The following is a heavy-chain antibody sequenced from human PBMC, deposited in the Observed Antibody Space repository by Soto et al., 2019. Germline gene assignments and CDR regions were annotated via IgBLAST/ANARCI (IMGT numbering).Heavy chain of an antibody. CDR3: VREPHDSAVRDGGMEE. CDR2: IYYTGTT. J-gene: IGHJ6*02. Sequence: PSETLSLTCSVSGGSVSSGTHYWSWIRHPPGKGLEWIGYIYYTGTTKYNPSLKSRTSISVDTSENQFSLKMSSVTAADTALYYCVREPHDSAVRDGGMEEWGQETTLSVSS. CDR1: GGSVSSGTHY. V-gene: IGHV4-61*01. D-gene: IGHD2-21*02.